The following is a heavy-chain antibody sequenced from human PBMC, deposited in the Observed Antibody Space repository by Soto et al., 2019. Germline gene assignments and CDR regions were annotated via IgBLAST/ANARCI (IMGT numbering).Heavy chain of an antibody. Sequence: PSQTLSLTCVISGDSVSSDSAAWNWIRQSPSRGLEWLGRTYYRSKWYYDYAVSVKSRITINLDTSKNQFSLQLNSVTPEDTAVYYRARDLGVVFSTGYYYGMDVWGQGTTVIVSS. CDR2: TYYRSKWYY. CDR3: ARDLGVVFSTGYYYGMDV. J-gene: IGHJ6*02. D-gene: IGHD2-21*01. V-gene: IGHV6-1*01. CDR1: GDSVSSDSAA.